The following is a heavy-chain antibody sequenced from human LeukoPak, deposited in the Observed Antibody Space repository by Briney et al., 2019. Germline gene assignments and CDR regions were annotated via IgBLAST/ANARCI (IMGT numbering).Heavy chain of an antibody. J-gene: IGHJ4*02. CDR2: ISGSGGST. Sequence: GGSRTRSCAASGFTFSSYAMSWVRQAPGKGLEWVSAISGSGGSTYYADSVKGRFTISRDNSKNTLYLQMNSLRAEDTAVYYCAKAPWGSSGWYDYWGQGTLVTVSS. V-gene: IGHV3-23*01. CDR3: AKAPWGSSGWYDY. D-gene: IGHD6-13*01. CDR1: GFTFSSYA.